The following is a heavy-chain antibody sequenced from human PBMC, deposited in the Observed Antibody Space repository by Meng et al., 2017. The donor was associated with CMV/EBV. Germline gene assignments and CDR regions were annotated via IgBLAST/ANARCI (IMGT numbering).Heavy chain of an antibody. CDR3: ANSPPRMEWRRSNWFDP. CDR2: ISGSGGST. J-gene: IGHJ5*02. D-gene: IGHD3-3*01. V-gene: IGHV3-23*01. CDR1: GFTFSSYA. Sequence: GGSLRLSCAASGFTFSSYAMSWVRQAPGKGLEWVSAISGSGGSTYYADSVKGRFTISRDNSKNTLYLQMNSLRAEDTAVYYCANSPPRMEWRRSNWFDPWGQGTLVTVSS.